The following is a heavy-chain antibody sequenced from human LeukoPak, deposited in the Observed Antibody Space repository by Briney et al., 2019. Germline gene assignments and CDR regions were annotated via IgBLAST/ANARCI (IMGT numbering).Heavy chain of an antibody. D-gene: IGHD6-13*01. J-gene: IGHJ4*02. CDR1: GGSISSGEYY. V-gene: IGHV4-39*07. Sequence: SETLSLTCTVSGGSISSGEYYWSWIRQPPGKGLEWIGSIYYSGSTYYNPSLKSRVTISVDTSKNQFSLKLSSVTPADTAVYYCARQVYSSSWSYYFEYWGQGILVTVSS. CDR3: ARQVYSSSWSYYFEY. CDR2: IYYSGST.